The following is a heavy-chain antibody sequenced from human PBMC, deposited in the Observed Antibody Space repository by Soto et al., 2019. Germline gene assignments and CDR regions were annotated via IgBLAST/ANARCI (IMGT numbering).Heavy chain of an antibody. CDR2: IFWDGDR. V-gene: IGHV2-5*02. D-gene: IGHD2-21*01. Sequence: SGPTLVNPTQTLTLTCSFSGFSLSTDGVGIGWIRQPPGKGLEWLALIFWDGDRRHNPSLKSRLTITTDTSKTQVVLTMTNMDPVDTATYYCAHSLRRASCGGGNCYFFDFWGQGTPVTVSS. J-gene: IGHJ4*02. CDR1: GFSLSTDGVG. CDR3: AHSLRRASCGGGNCYFFDF.